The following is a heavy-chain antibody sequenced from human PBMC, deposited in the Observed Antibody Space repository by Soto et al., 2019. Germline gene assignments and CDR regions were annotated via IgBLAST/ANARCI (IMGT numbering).Heavy chain of an antibody. CDR2: INHSGST. J-gene: IGHJ4*02. Sequence: SETLSLTCAVYGGSFSGYYWSWIRQPPGKGLEWIGEINHSGSTNYNPSLKSRVTISVDTSKNQFSLKLSSVTAADTAVYYCARGLGYWGQGTLVTVSS. V-gene: IGHV4-34*01. CDR3: ARGLGY. CDR1: GGSFSGYY.